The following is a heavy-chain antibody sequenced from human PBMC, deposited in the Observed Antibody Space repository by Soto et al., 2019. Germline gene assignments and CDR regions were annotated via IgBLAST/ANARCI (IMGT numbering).Heavy chain of an antibody. CDR3: ASARLYGGNSGADY. J-gene: IGHJ4*02. CDR2: INPNSGDT. D-gene: IGHD4-17*01. CDR1: GYTFTGYY. Sequence: QVQLVQSGAEVKKPGASVKVSCKASGYTFTGYYMNWVRQAPGQGLEWMGWINPNSGDTNYAQKFQDRVTMTRDTSISTAYLEVTRLRSDDTAMYYCASARLYGGNSGADYWGQGTLVTVSS. V-gene: IGHV1-2*02.